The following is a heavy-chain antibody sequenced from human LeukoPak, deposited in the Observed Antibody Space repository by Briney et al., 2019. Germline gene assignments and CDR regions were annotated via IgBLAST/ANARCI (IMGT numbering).Heavy chain of an antibody. CDR3: ARHGSVAYYDILTGYGARGYFDY. CDR2: IYYSGST. CDR1: GGSISSSSYY. D-gene: IGHD3-9*01. V-gene: IGHV4-39*01. J-gene: IGHJ4*02. Sequence: SETLSLTCTVSGGSISSSSYYWGWIRQPPGKGLEWIGSIYYSGSTYYNPCLKSRVTISVDTSKNQFSLKLSSVTAADTAVYYCARHGSVAYYDILTGYGARGYFDYWGQGTLVTVSS.